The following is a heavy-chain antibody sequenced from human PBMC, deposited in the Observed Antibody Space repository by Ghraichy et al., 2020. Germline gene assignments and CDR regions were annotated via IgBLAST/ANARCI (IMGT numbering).Heavy chain of an antibody. V-gene: IGHV3-53*01. J-gene: IGHJ5*02. Sequence: GGSLRLSCAASGFTVSTNYMSWVRQAPGKGLEWVSVIYKDGRTYYADSVKGRFTISRDNSKNTLYLQINSLRAEDTAVYYCAGHSGGWYGKGWFDPWGQGTLVTVSP. CDR3: AGHSGGWYGKGWFDP. D-gene: IGHD6-19*01. CDR1: GFTVSTNY. CDR2: IYKDGRT.